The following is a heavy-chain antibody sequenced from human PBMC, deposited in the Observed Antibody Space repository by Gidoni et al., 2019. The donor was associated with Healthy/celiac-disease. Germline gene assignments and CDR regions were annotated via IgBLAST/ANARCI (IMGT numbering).Heavy chain of an antibody. D-gene: IGHD6-6*01. CDR2: IIPIFGTA. J-gene: IGHJ5*02. CDR1: GGTFSSYA. Sequence: QVQLVQSGAEVKKPGSSVKVSCKASGGTFSSYAISWVRQAPGQGLEWMGGIIPIFGTANYAQKFQGRVTITADESTSTAYMELSSLRSEDTAVYYCAAHTPKGSSSDLNWFDPWGQGTLVTVSS. V-gene: IGHV1-69*01. CDR3: AAHTPKGSSSDLNWFDP.